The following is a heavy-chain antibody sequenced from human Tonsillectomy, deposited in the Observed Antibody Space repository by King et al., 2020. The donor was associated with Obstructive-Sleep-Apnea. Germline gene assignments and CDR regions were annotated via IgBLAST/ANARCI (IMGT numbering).Heavy chain of an antibody. J-gene: IGHJ2*01. CDR2: IFSGGRT. Sequence: VQLVESGGGLVQPGGSLRLSCAASGFTVSSNYMSWVRQAPGKGLEWVSVIFSGGRTYYADSVKGRFTISRDNSKNTVYLQMNSLRAEETAVYYCAKDRGYSRSWPDWYFDLWGRGTLVTVSS. CDR1: GFTVSSNY. D-gene: IGHD6-13*01. CDR3: AKDRGYSRSWPDWYFDL. V-gene: IGHV3-66*01.